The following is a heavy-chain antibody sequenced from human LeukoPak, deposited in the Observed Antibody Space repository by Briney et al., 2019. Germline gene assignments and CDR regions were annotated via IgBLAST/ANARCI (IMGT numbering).Heavy chain of an antibody. J-gene: IGHJ3*02. Sequence: APVKVSCKASGYTFTSYYMHWVRQAPGQGLEWMGIINPSGGSTSYAQKFQGRVTMTRDTSTSTVYMELSSLRSEDTAVYYCARDYYDSRESGAFDIWGQGTMVTVSS. V-gene: IGHV1-46*01. D-gene: IGHD3-22*01. CDR1: GYTFTSYY. CDR3: ARDYYDSRESGAFDI. CDR2: INPSGGST.